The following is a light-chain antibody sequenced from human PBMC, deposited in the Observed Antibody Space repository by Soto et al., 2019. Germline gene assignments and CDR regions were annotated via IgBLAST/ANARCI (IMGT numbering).Light chain of an antibody. CDR1: QNIGTN. J-gene: IGKJ5*01. CDR3: QQCNNWPLSIT. V-gene: IGKV3-15*01. Sequence: LLTQSPATVSVSPGEGATLSCRASQNIGTNLAWYQQKSGRAPRLLIYGASNRATGVPAKFSGGGSGTDFTLTISSLQSEDFGVYYCQQCNNWPLSITFGQGTRLEIK. CDR2: GAS.